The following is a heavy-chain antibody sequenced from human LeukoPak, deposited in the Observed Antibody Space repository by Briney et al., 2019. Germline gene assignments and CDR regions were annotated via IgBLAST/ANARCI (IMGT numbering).Heavy chain of an antibody. Sequence: GASVKVSCKASGGTFSSYAISWVRQAPGQGLEWMGRIIPILGIANYAQKFQGRVTITADKSTSTAYMELSSLRSEDTAVYYCASEYCSGGSCYFGLDYWGQGTLVTVSS. CDR2: IIPILGIA. V-gene: IGHV1-69*04. CDR3: ASEYCSGGSCYFGLDY. CDR1: GGTFSSYA. J-gene: IGHJ4*02. D-gene: IGHD2-15*01.